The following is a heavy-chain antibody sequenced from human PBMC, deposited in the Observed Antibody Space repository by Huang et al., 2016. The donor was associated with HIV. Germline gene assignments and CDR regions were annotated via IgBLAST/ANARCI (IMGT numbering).Heavy chain of an antibody. J-gene: IGHJ6*02. Sequence: EVQLVQSGAEVKKPGESLKISCKGSGYSFASYWIGWVRQMPGTGLEALGIVYPGDSDPRYRPSFQGQVTISADKSLSTAYLQWSSLKASDTARYYCARRGYSYGYYYGMDVWGQGTTVTVSS. D-gene: IGHD5-18*01. CDR2: VYPGDSDP. CDR1: GYSFASYW. V-gene: IGHV5-51*01. CDR3: ARRGYSYGYYYGMDV.